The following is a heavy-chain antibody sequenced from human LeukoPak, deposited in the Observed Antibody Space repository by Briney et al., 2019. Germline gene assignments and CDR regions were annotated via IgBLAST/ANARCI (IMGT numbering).Heavy chain of an antibody. Sequence: GSLRLSCAVSGFRVSDYYMSWARQAPGKGLEWVGLIRDSGEAFYADFARGRFAISRDESENTLYLQMNSLRVEDTAVYFCARDRAANQDWVEFDPWGQGTPVIVSS. CDR3: ARDRAANQDWVEFDP. CDR1: GFRVSDYY. CDR2: IRDSGEA. D-gene: IGHD3/OR15-3a*01. V-gene: IGHV3-66*03. J-gene: IGHJ5*02.